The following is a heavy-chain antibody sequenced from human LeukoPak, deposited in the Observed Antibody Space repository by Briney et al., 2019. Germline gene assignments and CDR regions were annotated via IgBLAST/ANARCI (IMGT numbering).Heavy chain of an antibody. CDR3: ARGYCSSTSCSDYYYYGMDV. J-gene: IGHJ6*02. Sequence: GSVKVSCKTSGYTFTSYGISWVRQAPGQGLEWMGWISAYNGNTNYAQKLQGRVTMTTDTSTSTAYMELRSLRSDDTAVYYCARGYCSSTSCSDYYYYGMDVWGQGTTVTVSS. D-gene: IGHD2-2*01. CDR1: GYTFTSYG. CDR2: ISAYNGNT. V-gene: IGHV1-18*01.